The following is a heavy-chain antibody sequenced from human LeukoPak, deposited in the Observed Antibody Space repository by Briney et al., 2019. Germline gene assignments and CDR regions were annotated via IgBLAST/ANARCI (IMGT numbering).Heavy chain of an antibody. J-gene: IGHJ4*02. CDR3: ARDDNWNDGIDY. Sequence: SETLSLTCTVSGGSISSYYWSWIRQPPGKGLEWIGYIYYSGSTNYNPSLKSRVTISVDTSKNQFSLKLSSVAAADTAVYYCARDDNWNDGIDYWGQGTLVTVSS. V-gene: IGHV4-59*01. CDR2: IYYSGST. CDR1: GGSISSYY. D-gene: IGHD1-20*01.